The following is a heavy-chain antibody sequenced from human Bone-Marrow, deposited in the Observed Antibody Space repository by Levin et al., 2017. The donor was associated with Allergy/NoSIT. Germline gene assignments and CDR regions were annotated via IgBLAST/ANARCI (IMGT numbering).Heavy chain of an antibody. CDR3: ARIGLWFGDQW. CDR1: GFTFSSYS. V-gene: IGHV3-48*01. CDR2: ISSSSSTI. D-gene: IGHD3-10*01. Sequence: AASVKVSCAASGFTFSSYSMNWVRQAPGKGLEWVSYISSSSSTIYYADSVKGRFTISRDNAKNSLYLQMNSLRAEDTAVYYCARIGLWFGDQWGGQGTLVTVSS. J-gene: IGHJ4*02.